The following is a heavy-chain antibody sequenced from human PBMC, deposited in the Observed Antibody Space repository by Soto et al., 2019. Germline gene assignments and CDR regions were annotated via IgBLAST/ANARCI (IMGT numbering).Heavy chain of an antibody. CDR2: ISSSSSYI. V-gene: IGHV3-21*01. Sequence: GGSLRLSCAASGFTFNSYSMNWVRQAPGKGLEWVSSISSSSSYIYYADSVKGRFTISRDNAKNSLYLQMNSQRAEDTAVYYCARSDPSTYYDFWSGDRDVYYYYGMDVWGQGTTVTVSS. J-gene: IGHJ6*02. CDR3: ARSDPSTYYDFWSGDRDVYYYYGMDV. CDR1: GFTFNSYS. D-gene: IGHD3-3*01.